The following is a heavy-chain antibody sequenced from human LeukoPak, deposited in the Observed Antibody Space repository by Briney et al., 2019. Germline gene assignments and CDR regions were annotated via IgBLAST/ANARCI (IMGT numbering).Heavy chain of an antibody. V-gene: IGHV4-31*11. CDR3: ARGVGYCSGGTCYSYYYGMDV. CDR1: GGSISSSGFY. D-gene: IGHD2-15*01. CDR2: IFDSGTT. J-gene: IGHJ6*02. Sequence: SQTLCLTCAVSGGSISSSGFYWSWIRQQPGQGLEWTRYIFDSGTTNYNPSLKSRLSISVYTDENQFSLRLRSVTAADTAVYYCARGVGYCSGGTCYSYYYGMDVWGQGTMVTVSS.